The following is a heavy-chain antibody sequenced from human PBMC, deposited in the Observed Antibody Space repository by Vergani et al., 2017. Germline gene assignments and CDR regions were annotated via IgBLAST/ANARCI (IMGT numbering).Heavy chain of an antibody. CDR1: GFTFSSYS. CDR3: ARDGDGVTALAGRFDY. Sequence: EVQLVESGGGLVKPGGSLRLSCAASGFTFSSYSMNWVRQAPGKGLEWVSSISSSSSYIYYADSVKGRFTISRDNAKNSLYLQINSLRAEDTAVYYCARDGDGVTALAGRFDYWGQGTLVTVSS. CDR2: ISSSSSYI. J-gene: IGHJ4*02. V-gene: IGHV3-21*01. D-gene: IGHD6-19*01.